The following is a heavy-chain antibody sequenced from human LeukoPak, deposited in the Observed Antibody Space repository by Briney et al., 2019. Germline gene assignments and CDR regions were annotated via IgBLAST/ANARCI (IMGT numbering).Heavy chain of an antibody. Sequence: ASVKVSCKASGYTFTGYYMHWVRQAPGQELEWMGWINPNSGGTNYAQKFQGRVTMTRDTSISTAYMELSRLRSDDTAVYYCARDRWFGELFAAPAGTWGQGTLVTVSS. CDR2: INPNSGGT. CDR3: ARDRWFGELFAAPAGT. J-gene: IGHJ5*02. CDR1: GYTFTGYY. D-gene: IGHD3-10*01. V-gene: IGHV1-2*02.